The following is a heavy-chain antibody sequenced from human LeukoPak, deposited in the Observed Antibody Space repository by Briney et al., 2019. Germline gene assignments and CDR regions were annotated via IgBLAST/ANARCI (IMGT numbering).Heavy chain of an antibody. CDR3: ARSIPYGTTWYGRSDY. D-gene: IGHD6-13*01. Sequence: GGSLRLSCATSGFPFSSYSMTWVRQAPGKGLEWVANIKPDGTTKFYVDSVKGRFTISRDNALNSLYLQMNSLRAEDTAIYYCARSIPYGTTWYGRSDYWGQGTLVTVSS. V-gene: IGHV3-7*03. J-gene: IGHJ4*02. CDR1: GFPFSSYS. CDR2: IKPDGTTK.